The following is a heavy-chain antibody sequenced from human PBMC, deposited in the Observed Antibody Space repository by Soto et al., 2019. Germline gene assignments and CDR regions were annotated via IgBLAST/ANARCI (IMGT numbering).Heavy chain of an antibody. Sequence: LSLTCTVSGGSISSGSYHWSWIHQHPGKGLEWIGNIYYSGSSYYNPSLKSRATISIDTSKDQFSLRLGSVTAADTAVYYCARVEGSSYYFRHDCWGRGTLVTVSS. CDR2: IYYSGSS. J-gene: IGHJ4*02. D-gene: IGHD1-26*01. V-gene: IGHV4-31*03. CDR3: ARVEGSSYYFRHDC. CDR1: GGSISSGSYH.